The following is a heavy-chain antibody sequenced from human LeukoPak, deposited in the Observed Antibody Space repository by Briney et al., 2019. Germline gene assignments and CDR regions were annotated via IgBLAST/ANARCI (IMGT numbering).Heavy chain of an antibody. D-gene: IGHD6-19*01. Sequence: GSLRLSCAASGFSVTSNHMNWIRQPPGKGLEWIGYIHDSGSTKYNPSLKSRVTISVETSKNQFSLKLSSVAAADTAVYYCARWYYSGWAFDYWGQGTLVTVSS. V-gene: IGHV4-59*08. CDR3: ARWYYSGWAFDY. CDR1: GFSVTSNH. CDR2: IHDSGST. J-gene: IGHJ4*02.